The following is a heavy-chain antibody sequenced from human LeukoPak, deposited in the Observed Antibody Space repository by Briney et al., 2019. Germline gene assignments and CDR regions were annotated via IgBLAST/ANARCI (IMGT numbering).Heavy chain of an antibody. J-gene: IGHJ5*02. CDR2: IIPIFGTA. CDR1: GGTFSSYA. CDR3: ARHILTVFWFDP. Sequence: ASVKVSCKASGGTFSSYAISWVRQAPGQGLEWMGGIIPIFGTANYAQKFQGRVTITADKSTSTAYMELSSLRSEDTAVYYCARHILTVFWFDPWGQGTLVTVSS. V-gene: IGHV1-69*06. D-gene: IGHD3-9*01.